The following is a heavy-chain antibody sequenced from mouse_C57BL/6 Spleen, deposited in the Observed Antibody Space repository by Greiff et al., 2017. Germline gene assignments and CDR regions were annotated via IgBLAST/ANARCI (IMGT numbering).Heavy chain of an antibody. J-gene: IGHJ1*03. Sequence: QVQLKESGPELVKPGASVKISCKASGYAFSSSWMNWVKQRPGKGLEWIGRLYPGDGDTNSNGKFKGKATLTADKSSSTAYMQLSSLTSEDSAVYFCAREGGSLYWYFDVWGTGTTVTVSS. V-gene: IGHV1-82*01. CDR2: LYPGDGDT. CDR3: AREGGSLYWYFDV. CDR1: GYAFSSSW. D-gene: IGHD1-1*02.